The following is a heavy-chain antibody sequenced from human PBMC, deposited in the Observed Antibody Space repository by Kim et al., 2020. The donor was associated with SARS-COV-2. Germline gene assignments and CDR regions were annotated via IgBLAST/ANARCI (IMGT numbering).Heavy chain of an antibody. V-gene: IGHV3-33*06. CDR1: GFTFSSYG. CDR3: AKVGCSSTSCYYYYYYGM. CDR2: IWYDGSNK. Sequence: GSLRLSCAASGFTFSSYGMHWVRQAPGKGLEWVAVIWYDGSNKYYADSVKGRFTISRDNSKNTLYLQMNSLRAEDTAVYYCAKVGCSSTSCYYYYYYGM. J-gene: IGHJ6*01. D-gene: IGHD2-2*01.